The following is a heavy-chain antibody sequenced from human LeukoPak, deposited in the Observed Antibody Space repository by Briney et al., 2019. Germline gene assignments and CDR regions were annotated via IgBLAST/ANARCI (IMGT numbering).Heavy chain of an antibody. CDR2: IYYSGST. CDR1: GGSISSKTYY. J-gene: IGHJ6*03. Sequence: ASETLSLTCTVSGGSISSKTYYWGWLRQPPGQGLEWIGSIYYSGSTYYNPSLKSRVTISVDTSKNQFSLKLSSVTAADTAVYYCARLYYYYYMDVWGKGTTVTVSS. CDR3: ARLYYYYYMDV. V-gene: IGHV4-39*01.